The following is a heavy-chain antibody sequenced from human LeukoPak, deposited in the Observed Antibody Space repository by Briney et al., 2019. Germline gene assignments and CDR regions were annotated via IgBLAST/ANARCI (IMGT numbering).Heavy chain of an antibody. D-gene: IGHD1-14*01. V-gene: IGHV3-21*01. CDR1: GFTFSNYY. J-gene: IGHJ4*02. CDR2: ISSSSTYI. CDR3: ARDWGRKYFDY. Sequence: GGSLRLSCAASGFTFSNYYMNWVRQAPGKGLEWVSCISSSSTYIYYADSVKGRFTISRDNAKNSLYLQVNGLRAEDTAVYYCARDWGRKYFDYWGQGTLVTVSS.